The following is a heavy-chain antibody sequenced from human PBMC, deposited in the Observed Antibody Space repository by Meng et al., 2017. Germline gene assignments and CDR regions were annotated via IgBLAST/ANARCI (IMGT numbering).Heavy chain of an antibody. J-gene: IGHJ4*02. V-gene: IGHV2-5*02. CDR1: GFSLSTSGVG. CDR2: IYWDDDK. Sequence: QITLKESGPTPVKPTQTLTLTCTFSGFSLSTSGVGVGWVRQPPGKALEWLALIYWDDDKRYSPSLESRLTITKDTSKNQVVLTMTNMDPVDTATYYCAHRLGFTKPFVYWGQGTLVTVSS. CDR3: AHRLGFTKPFVY. D-gene: IGHD2-8*01.